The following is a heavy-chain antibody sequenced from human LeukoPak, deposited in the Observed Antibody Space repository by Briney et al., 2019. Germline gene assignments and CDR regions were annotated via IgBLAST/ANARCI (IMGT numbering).Heavy chain of an antibody. Sequence: ASVKVSCKASGYTFTGYYMHWVRQAPGQGLEWMGWINPNSGGTNYAQKFQGWVTMTRDTSISTAYMELSRLRSDDTAVYYCASSSLYSSSWFPYFDYWGQGTLVTVSS. D-gene: IGHD6-13*01. CDR1: GYTFTGYY. CDR2: INPNSGGT. V-gene: IGHV1-2*04. J-gene: IGHJ4*02. CDR3: ASSSLYSSSWFPYFDY.